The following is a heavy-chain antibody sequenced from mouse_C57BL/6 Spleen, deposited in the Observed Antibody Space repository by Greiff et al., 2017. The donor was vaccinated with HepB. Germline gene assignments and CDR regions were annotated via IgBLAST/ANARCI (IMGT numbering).Heavy chain of an antibody. CDR2: ISSGSSTI. CDR1: GFTFSDYG. J-gene: IGHJ3*01. D-gene: IGHD2-4*01. V-gene: IGHV5-17*01. CDR3: ARREADYDGFAY. Sequence: DVKLVESGGGLVKPGGSLKLSCAASGFTFSDYGMHWVRQAPEKGLEWVAYISSGSSTIYYADTVKGRFTISRDNAKNTLFLQMTRLRSEDTAMYYCARREADYDGFAYWGQGTLVTVSA.